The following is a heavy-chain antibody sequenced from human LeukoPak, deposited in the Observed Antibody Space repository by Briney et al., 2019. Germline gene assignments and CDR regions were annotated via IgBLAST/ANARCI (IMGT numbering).Heavy chain of an antibody. J-gene: IGHJ5*02. V-gene: IGHV1-2*02. CDR3: ARGPKDIVVVPAAMGWFDP. D-gene: IGHD2-2*01. CDR2: INPNSGGT. CDR1: GYTFTGYY. Sequence: GSVKVSCKASGYTFTGYYMHWVRQAPGQGLEWMGWINPNSGGTNYAQKFQGRVTMTRDTSISTAYMELSRLRSDDTAVYYCARGPKDIVVVPAAMGWFDPWGQGTLVTVSS.